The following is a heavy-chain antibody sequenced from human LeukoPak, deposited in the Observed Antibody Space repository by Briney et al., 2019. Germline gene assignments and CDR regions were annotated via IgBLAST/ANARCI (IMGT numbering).Heavy chain of an antibody. V-gene: IGHV3-74*01. D-gene: IGHD2/OR15-2a*01. CDR2: INSDGSWT. J-gene: IGHJ4*02. CDR3: VSFYETY. Sequence: GGSLRLSCAASGNYWMHWVRQAQGEGLVWVSHINSDGSWTSYADSVKGRFTISKDNAKNTVYLQMNSPRAEDTAVYYCVSFYETYWGRGTLVTVSS. CDR1: GNYW.